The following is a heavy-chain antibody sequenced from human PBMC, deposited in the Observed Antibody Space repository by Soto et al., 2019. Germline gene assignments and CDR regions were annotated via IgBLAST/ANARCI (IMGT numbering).Heavy chain of an antibody. J-gene: IGHJ5*02. Sequence: SETLSLTCTVSGGSISSGDYYWSWIRQPPGKGLEWIGYIYYSGSTYYNPSLKSRVTISVDTSKNQFSLKLSSVTAADTAVYYCARAQLEFIVLVPAAFVGWFDPWGQGTLVTVS. D-gene: IGHD2-2*01. CDR1: GGSISSGDYY. CDR2: IYYSGST. V-gene: IGHV4-30-4*01. CDR3: ARAQLEFIVLVPAAFVGWFDP.